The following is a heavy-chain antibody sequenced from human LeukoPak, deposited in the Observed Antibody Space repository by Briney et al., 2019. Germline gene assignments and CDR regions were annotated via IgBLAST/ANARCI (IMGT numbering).Heavy chain of an antibody. CDR1: GFAFSSYS. J-gene: IGHJ4*02. Sequence: GGSLRLSCAASGFAFSSYSMNWVRQAPGKGLEWVSYITSSSSAIYYADSEKGRFTISRDNAKNSLYLQMNSLRAEDTAVYYCARKSGSSGYPFDYWGQGTVVTVSS. CDR3: ARKSGSSGYPFDY. V-gene: IGHV3-48*01. CDR2: ITSSSSAI. D-gene: IGHD3-22*01.